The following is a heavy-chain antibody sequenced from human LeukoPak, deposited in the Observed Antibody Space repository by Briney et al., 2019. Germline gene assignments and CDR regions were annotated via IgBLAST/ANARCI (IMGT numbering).Heavy chain of an antibody. CDR3: AREGGLSRYQVLSHGSFDY. J-gene: IGHJ4*02. CDR2: ISAYNGNT. Sequence: ASVKVSCKASDYTFTSYGVSWVRQAPGQGLEWMGWISAYNGNTNYAQKLQGRVTMTTDTSTSTAYMELRSLRSDDTAVYYCAREGGLSRYQVLSHGSFDYWGQGTLVTVSS. CDR1: DYTFTSYG. V-gene: IGHV1-18*01. D-gene: IGHD2-2*01.